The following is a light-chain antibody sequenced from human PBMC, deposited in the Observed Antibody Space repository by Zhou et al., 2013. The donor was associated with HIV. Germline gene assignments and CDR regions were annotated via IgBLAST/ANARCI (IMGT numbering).Light chain of an antibody. Sequence: DIQMTQSPSSLSASVGDRITITCRASQGIGKSLAWYQKKPGKAPKLLVYAASKLQSGVPPRFSGSGSGTDYTLTISSLQPEDAATYYCQLILYVPPLTFGRGTKGGDET. CDR1: QGIGKS. CDR3: QLILYVPPLT. CDR2: AAS. V-gene: IGKV1-NL1*01. J-gene: IGKJ4*01.